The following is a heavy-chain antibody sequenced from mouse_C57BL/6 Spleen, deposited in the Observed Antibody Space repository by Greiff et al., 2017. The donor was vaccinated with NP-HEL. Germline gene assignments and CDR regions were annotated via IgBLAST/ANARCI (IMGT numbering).Heavy chain of an antibody. CDR3: ARRARVLRSGWYFDV. D-gene: IGHD1-1*01. CDR1: GFSLSTSGMG. CDR2: IYWDDDK. Sequence: QVTLKESGPGILQSSQTLSLTCSFSGFSLSTSGMGVSWIRQPSGKGLEWLAHIYWDDDKRYNPSLKSRLTISKDTSRNQVFLKITSVDTADTATYYGARRARVLRSGWYFDVWGTGTTVTVSS. V-gene: IGHV8-12*01. J-gene: IGHJ1*03.